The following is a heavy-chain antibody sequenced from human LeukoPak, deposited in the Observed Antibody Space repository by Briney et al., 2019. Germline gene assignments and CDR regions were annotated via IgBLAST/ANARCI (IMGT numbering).Heavy chain of an antibody. V-gene: IGHV4-39*01. Sequence: PSETLSLTCTVSGGSISSSSYYWGWIRQPPGKGLEWIGSIYYSGSTYYNPSLKSRVTISVDTSKNQFSLKLSSVTAADTAVYYCARHQPAAPEYFDYWGQGTLVTVSS. CDR1: GGSISSSSYY. CDR2: IYYSGST. J-gene: IGHJ4*02. D-gene: IGHD2-2*01. CDR3: ARHQPAAPEYFDY.